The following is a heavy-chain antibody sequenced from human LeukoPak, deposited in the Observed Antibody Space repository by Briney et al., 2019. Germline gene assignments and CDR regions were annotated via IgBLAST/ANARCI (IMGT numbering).Heavy chain of an antibody. CDR3: ARLRLLWFGELSFYWFDP. CDR2: IYTSGST. Sequence: SETLSLTCSVSGGSISNYYWSWIRQPAGKGREWIGHIYTSGSTNYNPSLNSRVTMSVDTSKNQFSLKLSSVTAADTAVYYCARLRLLWFGELSFYWFDPWGQGTLVTVSS. V-gene: IGHV4-4*07. CDR1: GGSISNYY. J-gene: IGHJ5*02. D-gene: IGHD3-10*01.